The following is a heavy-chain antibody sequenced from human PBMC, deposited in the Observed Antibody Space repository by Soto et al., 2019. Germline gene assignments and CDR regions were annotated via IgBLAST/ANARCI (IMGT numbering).Heavy chain of an antibody. J-gene: IGHJ5*02. V-gene: IGHV1-24*01. CDR1: GYTLTQLS. D-gene: IGHD2-8*01. Sequence: ASVKVSFKVAGYTLTQLSMPWVRQAPGKGLEWMGGFDPEDGETIYAQKFQGRVTMTEDTSTDTAYMELSSLRSEDTAVYYCATVNGWFDPWGQGTLVTVSS. CDR3: ATVNGWFDP. CDR2: FDPEDGET.